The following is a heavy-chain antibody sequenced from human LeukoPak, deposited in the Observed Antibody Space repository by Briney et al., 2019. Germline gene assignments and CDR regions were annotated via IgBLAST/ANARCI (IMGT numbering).Heavy chain of an antibody. CDR2: MNPNSGNT. CDR1: GYTSTSYD. V-gene: IGHV1-8*01. Sequence: GASVKVSCKASGYTSTSYDINWVRQATGQGLEWMGWMNPNSGNTGYAQKFQGRVNMTRNTSISTAYMELSSLESEDTAVYYCARRRSGSSGPPSDHWGQGTLVTVSS. J-gene: IGHJ4*02. D-gene: IGHD6-6*01. CDR3: ARRRSGSSGPPSDH.